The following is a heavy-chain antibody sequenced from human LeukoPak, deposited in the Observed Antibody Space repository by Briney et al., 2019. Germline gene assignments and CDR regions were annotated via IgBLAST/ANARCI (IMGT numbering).Heavy chain of an antibody. CDR3: ARDHSHGYSYGYSDY. D-gene: IGHD5-18*01. Sequence: GRSLRLSCAASGFTFSTYAMHWVRQAPGKGLEWVAVISYDGSNKYYADSVKGRFTISRDNSKNTLYLQMNSLRAEDTAVYYCARDHSHGYSYGYSDYWGQGTLVIVSS. J-gene: IGHJ4*02. CDR2: ISYDGSNK. V-gene: IGHV3-30*04. CDR1: GFTFSTYA.